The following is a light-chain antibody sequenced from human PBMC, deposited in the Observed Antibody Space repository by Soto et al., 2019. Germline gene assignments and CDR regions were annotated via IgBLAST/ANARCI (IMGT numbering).Light chain of an antibody. Sequence: EIVMTQSPAMLSVSPGERATLSCRASQNVNNRLAWYQQKAGQPPRLLIYGASTSATGIPARFSGSGSGTECSLTISSLHSEDFAVYYCQHFNSWPILFGQGTKV. J-gene: IGKJ1*01. CDR2: GAS. CDR3: QHFNSWPIL. V-gene: IGKV3-15*01. CDR1: QNVNNR.